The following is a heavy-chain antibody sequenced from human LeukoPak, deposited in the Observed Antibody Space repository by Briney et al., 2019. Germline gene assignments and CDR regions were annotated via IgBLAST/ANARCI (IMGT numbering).Heavy chain of an antibody. CDR2: ISPSGGST. Sequence: GASVKVSCKAFGYTFTGYWMHWVRQAPGQGPEWMGVISPSGGSTIYAQKFQGRVTMTRDTSTSTVYMELSSLRSEDTAVYYCARGSSGWEALDYWGQGTLVTVSS. CDR3: ARGSSGWEALDY. J-gene: IGHJ4*02. CDR1: GYTFTGYW. V-gene: IGHV1-46*01. D-gene: IGHD6-19*01.